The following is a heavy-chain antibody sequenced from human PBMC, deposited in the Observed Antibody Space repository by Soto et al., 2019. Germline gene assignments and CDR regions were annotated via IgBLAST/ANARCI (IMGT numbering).Heavy chain of an antibody. V-gene: IGHV1-69*01. CDR1: GGTFSSYA. CDR3: AKMGIYGDYKHRGFDY. CDR2: IIPIFGTA. J-gene: IGHJ4*02. Sequence: QVQLVQSGAEVKKPGSSVKVSCKASGGTFSSYAISWVRQAPGQGLEWMGGIIPIFGTANYAQKFQGRVTITADESTSTAYMELSSLRSEDTAVDYCAKMGIYGDYKHRGFDYWGQGTLVTVSS. D-gene: IGHD4-17*01.